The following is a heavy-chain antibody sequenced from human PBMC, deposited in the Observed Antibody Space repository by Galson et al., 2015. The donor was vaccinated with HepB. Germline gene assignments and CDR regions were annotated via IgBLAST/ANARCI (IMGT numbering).Heavy chain of an antibody. CDR2: INPSGGST. D-gene: IGHD6-13*01. CDR3: ARGERTKVAAAGTGGWFDP. CDR1: GYTFTSYY. V-gene: IGHV1-46*01. Sequence: SVKVSCKASGYTFTSYYMHWVRQAPGQGLEWMGIINPSGGSTSYAQKFQGRVTMTRDTSTSTVYMELSSLRSEDTAVYYCARGERTKVAAAGTGGWFDPWGQGTLVTVSS. J-gene: IGHJ5*02.